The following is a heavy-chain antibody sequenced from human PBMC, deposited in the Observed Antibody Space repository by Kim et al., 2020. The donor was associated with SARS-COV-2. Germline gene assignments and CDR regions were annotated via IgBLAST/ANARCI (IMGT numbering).Heavy chain of an antibody. V-gene: IGHV3-23*03. CDR3: AKTVGAFSGGARSYYYYGMDV. CDR1: GFTFSSYA. Sequence: GGSLRLSCAASGFTFSSYAMSWVRQAPGKGLEWVSVIYSGGSSTYYADSVKGRFTISRDNSKNTLYLQMNSLRAEDTAVYYCAKTVGAFSGGARSYYYYGMDVWGQGTTVTVSS. J-gene: IGHJ6*02. D-gene: IGHD3-10*01. CDR2: IYSGGSST.